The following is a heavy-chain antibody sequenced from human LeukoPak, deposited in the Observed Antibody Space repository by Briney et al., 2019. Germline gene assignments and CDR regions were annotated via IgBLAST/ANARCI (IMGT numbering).Heavy chain of an antibody. CDR2: ISAYNGYT. Sequence: ASVKVSCKASGYTFTNYGVSWVRQAPGQGLEWMGWISAYNGYTNYAQKFQFRVTMTTDTSTSTAYMELRSLTSDDTAVYYCAKDRGEWVTAYSGFDYWGQGTLVTVSS. CDR3: AKDRGEWVTAYSGFDY. CDR1: GYTFTNYG. D-gene: IGHD2-21*02. J-gene: IGHJ4*02. V-gene: IGHV1-18*01.